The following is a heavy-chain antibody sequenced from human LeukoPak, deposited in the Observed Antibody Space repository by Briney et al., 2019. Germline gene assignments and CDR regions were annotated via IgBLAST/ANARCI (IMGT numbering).Heavy chain of an antibody. CDR3: ARFTYYYDSRGYYRTFDP. D-gene: IGHD3-22*01. J-gene: IGHJ5*02. Sequence: TGESLKISCKGSGYSFTSYWIGWVRQMPGKGLEWMGIIYPGDSDTRYSSSFQGQVTISADKSISTAYLQWSSLKASDTAMYYCARFTYYYDSRGYYRTFDPWGQGTLVTVSS. CDR2: IYPGDSDT. V-gene: IGHV5-51*01. CDR1: GYSFTSYW.